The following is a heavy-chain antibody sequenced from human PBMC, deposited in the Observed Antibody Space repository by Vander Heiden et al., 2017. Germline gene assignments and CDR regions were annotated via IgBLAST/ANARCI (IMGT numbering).Heavy chain of an antibody. CDR1: GYTFTSYD. CDR3: AREGSTAMAPSLGY. CDR2: MNPNSGNT. Sequence: QVQLVQSGAEVKKPGASVKVSCKASGYTFTSYDINWVRQATGHGLEWMGWMNPNSGNTGYAQKFQGRVTMTRTTSISTAYMELSSLRSEDTAVYYWAREGSTAMAPSLGYWGQGTLVTVSS. J-gene: IGHJ4*02. V-gene: IGHV1-8*01. D-gene: IGHD5-18*01.